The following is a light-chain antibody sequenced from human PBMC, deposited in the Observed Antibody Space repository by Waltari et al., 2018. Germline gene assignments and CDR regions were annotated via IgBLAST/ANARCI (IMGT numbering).Light chain of an antibody. CDR1: QTISSY. V-gene: IGKV1-39*01. CDR3: QQSYITWT. CDR2: AAS. Sequence: DIQMTQPPSSLSASVGDRAIITCRASQTISSYLNWYQQKPGKAPKLLIYAASSLQSGVPSRFSGSGSGTDFTLTISSLQPEDFATYYCQQSYITWTFGQGTKVEIK. J-gene: IGKJ1*01.